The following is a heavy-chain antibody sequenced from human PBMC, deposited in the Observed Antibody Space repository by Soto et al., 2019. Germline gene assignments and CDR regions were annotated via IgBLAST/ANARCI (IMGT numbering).Heavy chain of an antibody. CDR3: ARYYDFWRGPKGPEALDI. CDR2: IVVGSGNT. CDR1: GFTFTSSA. D-gene: IGHD3-3*01. J-gene: IGHJ3*02. Sequence: SVKVACKASGFTFTSSAMQWVRQARGQRLEWIGWIVVGSGNTNYAQKFQERATITRDMSTSTAYMELSSLRSEATAVYYCARYYDFWRGPKGPEALDIWRQGTMDTVS. V-gene: IGHV1-58*02.